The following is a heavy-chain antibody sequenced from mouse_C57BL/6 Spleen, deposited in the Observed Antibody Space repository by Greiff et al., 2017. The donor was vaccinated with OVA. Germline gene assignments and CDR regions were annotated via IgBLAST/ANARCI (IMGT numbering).Heavy chain of an antibody. J-gene: IGHJ4*01. CDR1: GFTFSSYA. Sequence: EVQVVESGEGLVKPGGSLKLSCAASGFTFSSYAMSWVRQTPEKRLEWVAYISSGGDYIYYADTVKGRFTISRDNARNTLYLQMSSLKSEDTAMYYCAREDSNYGAMDYWGQGTSVTVSS. CDR3: AREDSNYGAMDY. CDR2: ISSGGDYI. V-gene: IGHV5S21*01. D-gene: IGHD2-5*01.